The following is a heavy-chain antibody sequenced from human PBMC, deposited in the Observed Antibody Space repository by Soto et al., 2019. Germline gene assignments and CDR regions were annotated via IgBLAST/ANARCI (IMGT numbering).Heavy chain of an antibody. D-gene: IGHD3-10*01. CDR1: GFTFSSYA. J-gene: IGHJ4*02. V-gene: IGHV3-23*01. Sequence: SLRLSCAASGFTFSSYAMSWVRQAPGKGLEWVSAISGSGGSTYYADSVKGRFTISRDNSKNTLYLQMNSLRAEDTAVYYCAKDLFGIYYYGSGSYYNHDYWGQGTLVTV. CDR3: AKDLFGIYYYGSGSYYNHDY. CDR2: ISGSGGST.